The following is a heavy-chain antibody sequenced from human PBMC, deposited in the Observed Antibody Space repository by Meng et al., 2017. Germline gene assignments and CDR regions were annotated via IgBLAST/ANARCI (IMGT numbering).Heavy chain of an antibody. V-gene: IGHV3-23*01. CDR2: ISGSGGST. Sequence: GGSLRLSCAASGFTFSSYSMNWVRQAPGKGLEWVSAISGSGGSTYYADSVKGRFTISRDNSKNTLYLQMNSLRAEDTAVYYCAKDSGDYAVSWFDPWGQGTLVTVSS. CDR1: GFTFSSYS. CDR3: AKDSGDYAVSWFDP. D-gene: IGHD4-17*01. J-gene: IGHJ5*02.